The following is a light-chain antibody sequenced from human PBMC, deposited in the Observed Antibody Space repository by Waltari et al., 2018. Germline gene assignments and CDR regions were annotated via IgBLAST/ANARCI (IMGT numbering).Light chain of an antibody. CDR3: QQSYSTPMYT. J-gene: IGKJ2*01. Sequence: DIQMTQSPSSLSASVGDRVTITCRASQSISSYLNWYQQKPGKAPKLLIYAASSLQSGVPSRVSGSGSGTEFTLTISSLQPEDFATYYCQQSYSTPMYTFGHGTKLEIK. CDR1: QSISSY. V-gene: IGKV1-39*01. CDR2: AAS.